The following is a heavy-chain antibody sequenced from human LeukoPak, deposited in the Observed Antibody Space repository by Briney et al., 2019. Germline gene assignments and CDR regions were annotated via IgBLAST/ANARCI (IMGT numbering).Heavy chain of an antibody. V-gene: IGHV3-7*01. J-gene: IGHJ4*02. CDR2: INQDGSGE. D-gene: IGHD2-2*01. Sequence: PGGSLRLSCAASGFTFSRYWMSWVRQAPGKGLEWVANINQDGSGEYYVDSVKGRFTISRDNAKNSLFLQMNSLRAEDTAIYYCARAGPYQLPPRPVDYWGQGTLVTVSS. CDR3: ARAGPYQLPPRPVDY. CDR1: GFTFSRYW.